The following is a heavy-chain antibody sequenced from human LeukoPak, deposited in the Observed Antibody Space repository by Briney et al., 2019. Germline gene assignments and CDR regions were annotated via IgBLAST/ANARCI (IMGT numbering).Heavy chain of an antibody. CDR2: MNPNSGNT. CDR1: GYTFTSYD. Sequence: ASVKVSCKASGYTFTSYDINWVRQATGQGLEWMGWMNPNSGNTGYAQKFQGRVTITRNTSISTAYMELSSLRSEDTAVYYCARVSDLVAPAARLIPYYYYYYMDAWGKGTTVTVSS. V-gene: IGHV1-8*03. J-gene: IGHJ6*03. D-gene: IGHD2-2*01. CDR3: ARVSDLVAPAARLIPYYYYYYMDA.